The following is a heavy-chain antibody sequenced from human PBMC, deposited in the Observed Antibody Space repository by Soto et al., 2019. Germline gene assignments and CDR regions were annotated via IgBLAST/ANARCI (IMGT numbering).Heavy chain of an antibody. Sequence: QVQLVESGGGVVQPGRSLRLSCAASGFTFSSYGMHWVRQAPGKGLEWVAVISYDGSNKYYADSVKGRFTISRDNSKNTLYLQMNSLRAEDTAVYYCAKEGKQLVLYYYGMDVWGQGTTVTVSS. CDR1: GFTFSSYG. J-gene: IGHJ6*02. V-gene: IGHV3-30*18. CDR2: ISYDGSNK. D-gene: IGHD6-6*01. CDR3: AKEGKQLVLYYYGMDV.